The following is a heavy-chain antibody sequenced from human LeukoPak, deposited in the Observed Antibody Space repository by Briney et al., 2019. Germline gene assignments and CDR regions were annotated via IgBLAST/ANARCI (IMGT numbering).Heavy chain of an antibody. CDR1: GFTFRSYT. CDR3: AKVSLPTAVTAAVDFDN. CDR2: ISYHGSQK. D-gene: IGHD2-21*02. V-gene: IGHV3-30*18. Sequence: GGSLRLSCAASGFTFRSYTIYWVRQAPGKGLEWVAVISYHGSQKYYADSVKGRFTISRDNARNTIYLQMNSLRTEDTAVYYCAKVSLPTAVTAAVDFDNWGQGTLVTVSS. J-gene: IGHJ4*02.